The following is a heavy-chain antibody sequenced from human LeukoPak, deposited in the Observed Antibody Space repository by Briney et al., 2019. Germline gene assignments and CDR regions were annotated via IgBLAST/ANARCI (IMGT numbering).Heavy chain of an antibody. CDR1: GGSISSYY. J-gene: IGHJ4*02. Sequence: PSETLSLTCTVSGGSISSYYWSWIRQPPGKGLEWIGYIYYSGSTNYNPSLKSRVTISVDTSKNQFSLKLSSVTAADTAVYYCAREMDDYSSGWYRGYFDYWGQGTLVTVSS. D-gene: IGHD6-19*01. CDR3: AREMDDYSSGWYRGYFDY. CDR2: IYYSGST. V-gene: IGHV4-59*12.